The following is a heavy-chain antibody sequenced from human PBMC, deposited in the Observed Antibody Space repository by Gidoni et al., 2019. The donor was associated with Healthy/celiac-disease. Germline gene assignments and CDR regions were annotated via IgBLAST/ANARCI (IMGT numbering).Heavy chain of an antibody. CDR2: IFSNDEK. J-gene: IGHJ4*02. V-gene: IGHV2-26*01. CDR3: ARIRYDGSGSYYTLDY. CDR1: KFSLSNARMG. D-gene: IGHD3-10*01. Sequence: QVTLKESGPVLLIPTETLTLTCPVSKFSLSNARMGVSWIRQPPRKALEWFAHIFSNDEKSYSTSLKSRLNNAKDTSKGQVVLTMTNMDPVDTATYDCARIRYDGSGSYYTLDYWGQGTLVTVSS.